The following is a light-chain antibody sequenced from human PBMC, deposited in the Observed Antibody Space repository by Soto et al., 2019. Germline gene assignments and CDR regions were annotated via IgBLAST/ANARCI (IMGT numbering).Light chain of an antibody. Sequence: DIQLNQSPPTLSASVGDRVTITCRASQSIRYYLAWYQQMPGKAPKLLIYGASSLQSGVPSRFSGSGSGTEFTLTISSLQPDDFATYFCQHHNSYSQTFGQGTKVDIK. V-gene: IGKV1-5*01. CDR3: QHHNSYSQT. CDR2: GAS. J-gene: IGKJ1*01. CDR1: QSIRYY.